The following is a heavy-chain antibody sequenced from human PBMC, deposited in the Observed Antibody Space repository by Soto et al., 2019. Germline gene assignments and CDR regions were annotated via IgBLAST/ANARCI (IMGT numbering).Heavy chain of an antibody. CDR2: IYWDGDK. CDR1: GFSLSTSGVG. Sequence: QITLKESGPTLVKPTQTLTLTCTFSGFSLSTSGVGVGWIRQPPGKALEWLALIYWDGDKRYSPSLKSRLTITKDPSKNQVVLTMTNMDPVDTATYYCAHHSYAPNWFDPWGQGTLVTVSS. D-gene: IGHD3-16*01. V-gene: IGHV2-5*02. CDR3: AHHSYAPNWFDP. J-gene: IGHJ5*02.